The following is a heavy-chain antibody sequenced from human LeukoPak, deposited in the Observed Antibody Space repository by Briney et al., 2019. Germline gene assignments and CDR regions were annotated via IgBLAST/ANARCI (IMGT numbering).Heavy chain of an antibody. V-gene: IGHV3-30-3*01. Sequence: PGRSLRLSCAASGFTFSSYAMHWVRQAPGKGLEWVAVISYDGSNKYYADSVKGRFTISRDNSKNTLYLQMNSLRAEDTAVYYCARDPNPYSSGRGSWSDPWGQGTLVTVSS. CDR1: GFTFSSYA. CDR3: ARDPNPYSSGRGSWSDP. CDR2: ISYDGSNK. D-gene: IGHD6-19*01. J-gene: IGHJ5*02.